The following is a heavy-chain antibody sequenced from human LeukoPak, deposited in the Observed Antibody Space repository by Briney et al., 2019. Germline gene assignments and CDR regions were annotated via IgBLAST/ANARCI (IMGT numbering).Heavy chain of an antibody. D-gene: IGHD1-26*01. CDR1: GFTFSSYS. CDR2: ISSSSSYI. CDR3: ARDRRRELTFDP. V-gene: IGHV3-21*01. J-gene: IGHJ5*02. Sequence: PGGSLRLSCAASGFTFSSYSMNWVRQAPGKGLEWVSSISSSSSYIYYADSVKGRFTISRDNAKNSLYLQMNSLRAEDTAVYYCARDRRRELTFDPWGQGTLVTVSS.